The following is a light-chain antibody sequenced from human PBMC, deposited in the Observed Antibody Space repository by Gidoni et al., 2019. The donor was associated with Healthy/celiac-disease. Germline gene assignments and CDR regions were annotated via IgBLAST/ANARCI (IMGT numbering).Light chain of an antibody. CDR2: NNN. J-gene: IGLJ2*01. V-gene: IGLV1-47*02. CDR3: AAWDDSLSGPV. CDR1: SSNIGSNS. Sequence: QSVLTQPPSASGTPGQRVTISCSGRSSNIGSNSVYWYQQLPGTAPKLLIYNNNQRPSGVPDRFSGSKSGTSASLAISGLRSEDEADYYCAAWDDSLSGPVFGGGTKLTVL.